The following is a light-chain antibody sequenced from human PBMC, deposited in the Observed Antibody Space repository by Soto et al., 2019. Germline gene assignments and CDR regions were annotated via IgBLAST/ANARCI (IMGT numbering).Light chain of an antibody. CDR2: DAS. J-gene: IGKJ4*01. CDR1: QSIRRY. V-gene: IGKV3-11*01. CDR3: QQRSDWPLT. Sequence: DIVLTQSPATLSLSPGERATLSCRASQSIRRYLAWYQQKPGQAPRLLIYDASNRATGIPARFSGSGSGTDFTLTISRLQPEDLAFYYCQQRSDWPLTFGGGTKVEIK.